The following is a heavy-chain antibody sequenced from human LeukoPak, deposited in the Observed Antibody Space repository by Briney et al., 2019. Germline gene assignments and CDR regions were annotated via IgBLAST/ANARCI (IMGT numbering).Heavy chain of an antibody. Sequence: SETLSLTCAVYGGSFSGYYWSWIRQAPGKGLEWIGEINHSGSTTYNPSLKSRVTISVDTSKNQFSLNLTSVTAADTAVYYCAREDNTMVRGAPPPFDIWGQGTMVTVSS. CDR2: INHSGST. J-gene: IGHJ3*02. D-gene: IGHD3-10*01. CDR1: GGSFSGYY. CDR3: AREDNTMVRGAPPPFDI. V-gene: IGHV4-34*01.